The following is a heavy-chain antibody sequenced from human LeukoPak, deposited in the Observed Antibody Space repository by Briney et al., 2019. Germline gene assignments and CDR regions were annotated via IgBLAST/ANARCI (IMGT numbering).Heavy chain of an antibody. Sequence: GGSLRLSCAASGFTFIAYWMHWVRQAPGKGLVWVSRVKYDGSTTAYADSVKGRFTISRDNTRNILYLEMNSLRVEDTAVYYCARDLNWLLFDYWGQGALVTVSS. V-gene: IGHV3-74*01. CDR3: ARDLNWLLFDY. J-gene: IGHJ4*02. CDR2: VKYDGSTT. CDR1: GFTFIAYW. D-gene: IGHD3/OR15-3a*01.